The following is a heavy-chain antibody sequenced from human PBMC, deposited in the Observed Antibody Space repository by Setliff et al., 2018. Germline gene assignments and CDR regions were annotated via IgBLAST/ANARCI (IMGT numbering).Heavy chain of an antibody. CDR2: ISSIGRLI. J-gene: IGHJ4*02. Sequence: GGSLRLSCSGSGFNFSNYEINWVRQAPGKGLEWISYISSIGRLIHYADSVKGRFTVFRGNAGNSVHLQMNNLRVDDAAIYYCARTCSGSGCYAGLESWGQGTPVTVSS. CDR1: GFNFSNYE. D-gene: IGHD2-15*01. V-gene: IGHV3-48*03. CDR3: ARTCSGSGCYAGLES.